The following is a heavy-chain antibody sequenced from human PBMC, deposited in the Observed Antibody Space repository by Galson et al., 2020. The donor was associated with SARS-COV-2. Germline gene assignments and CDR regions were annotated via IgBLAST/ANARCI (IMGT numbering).Heavy chain of an antibody. Sequence: GGSLRLSCAASGFTFSSYGMHWVRQAPGKGLEWVAVISYDGSNKYYADSVKGQFTISRDNSKNTLYLQMNSLRAEDTAVYYCASTGIAAPDAFDIWGQGTMVTVSS. CDR1: GFTFSSYG. J-gene: IGHJ3*02. CDR3: ASTGIAAPDAFDI. CDR2: ISYDGSNK. D-gene: IGHD6-25*01. V-gene: IGHV3-30*03.